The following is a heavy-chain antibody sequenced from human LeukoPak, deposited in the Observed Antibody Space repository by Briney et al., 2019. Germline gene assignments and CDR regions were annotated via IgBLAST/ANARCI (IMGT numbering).Heavy chain of an antibody. CDR3: ARTADSFYYWGNWFDP. Sequence: SETLSLTCTVSGGSISSSSYYWSWIRQPPGKGLEWIGYIYYSGSTNYNPSLKSRVTISVDTSKNQFSLKLSSVTAADTAVYYCARTADSFYYWGNWFDPWGQGTLVTVSS. D-gene: IGHD3-22*01. J-gene: IGHJ5*02. CDR2: IYYSGST. V-gene: IGHV4-61*01. CDR1: GGSISSSSYY.